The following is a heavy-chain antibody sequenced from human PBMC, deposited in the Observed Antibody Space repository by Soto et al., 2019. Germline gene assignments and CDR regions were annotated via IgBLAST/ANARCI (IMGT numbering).Heavy chain of an antibody. V-gene: IGHV1-69*01. CDR3: ARSQGSSTSLAIYYYYYYGMDV. CDR1: GGTFSSYA. CDR2: IIPISDTT. J-gene: IGHJ6*02. D-gene: IGHD2-2*01. Sequence: QVQLVQSGAEVKKPGFSVKVSCKASGGTFSSYAISWVRQAPGQGLEWMGGIIPISDTTNYAQKFQGRVTITADESTSTAYLELSSLRSEDTAVYYCARSQGSSTSLAIYYYYYYGMDVWGQGTTVTVSS.